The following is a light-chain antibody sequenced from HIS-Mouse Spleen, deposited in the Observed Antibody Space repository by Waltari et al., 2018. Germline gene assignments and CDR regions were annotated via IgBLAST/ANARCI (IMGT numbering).Light chain of an antibody. J-gene: IGLJ2*01. V-gene: IGLV2-14*01. CDR3: SSYTSSSTPVV. CDR1: SSDVGGYNY. CDR2: EVS. Sequence: QSALTQPASVSGSPGQSITIPCTGTSSDVGGYNYVSWYQQHPGKAPKLMIYEVSNRFSGSKSGNTASLTISGLQAEDEADYYCSSYTSSSTPVVFGGGTKLTVL.